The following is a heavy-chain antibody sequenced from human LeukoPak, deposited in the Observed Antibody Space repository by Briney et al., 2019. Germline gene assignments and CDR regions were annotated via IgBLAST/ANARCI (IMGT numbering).Heavy chain of an antibody. CDR1: GFTFSSYA. CDR3: ASVCLVVVPAAMHGGDY. Sequence: GGSLRLSCAASGFTFSSYAMHWVRQAPGKGLEWVAVISYDGSNKYYADSVKGRFTISRDNSKNTLYLQMNSLRAEDTAVYYRASVCLVVVPAAMHGGDYWGQGTLVTVSS. J-gene: IGHJ4*02. D-gene: IGHD2-2*01. V-gene: IGHV3-30*04. CDR2: ISYDGSNK.